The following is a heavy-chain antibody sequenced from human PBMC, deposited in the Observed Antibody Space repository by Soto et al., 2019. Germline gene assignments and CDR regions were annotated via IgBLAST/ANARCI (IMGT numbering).Heavy chain of an antibody. J-gene: IGHJ5*02. D-gene: IGHD4-17*01. CDR1: GGSVSSGSYY. CDR3: ARDMHDYGDYGTSNWFDP. V-gene: IGHV4-61*01. CDR2: IYYSGST. Sequence: QVQLQESGPGLVKPSETLSLTCTVSGGSVSSGSYYWSWIRQPPGKGLEWIGYIYYSGSTNYNPSLKSRVTISVDTSKNQFSLKLSSVTAADTAVYYCARDMHDYGDYGTSNWFDPWGQGTLVTVSS.